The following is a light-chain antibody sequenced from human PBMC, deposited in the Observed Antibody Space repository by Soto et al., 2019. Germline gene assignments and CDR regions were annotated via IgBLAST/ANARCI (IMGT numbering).Light chain of an antibody. CDR3: QQYNDNWT. CDR1: QSISSW. CDR2: KAS. V-gene: IGKV1-5*03. Sequence: DIQMTQSPSTLSASVGDRVTITCRASQSISSWLAWYQQKPGKAPKLLIYKASTLQSGVPSRFIGSGSATEFTLAISSLQPDDSATYYCQQYNDNWTFGQGTKVEIK. J-gene: IGKJ1*01.